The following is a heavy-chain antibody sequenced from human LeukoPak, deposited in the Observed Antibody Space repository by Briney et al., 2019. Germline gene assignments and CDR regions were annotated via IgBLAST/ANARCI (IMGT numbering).Heavy chain of an antibody. CDR2: IYHSGST. J-gene: IGHJ2*01. V-gene: IGHV4-39*01. CDR3: VRQDYYDSSGYYLWYFDL. D-gene: IGHD3-22*01. CDR1: GGSISSRSYY. Sequence: KTSETLSLTCNVSGGSISSRSYYWSWLRQPPGKGLEWIATIYHSGSTYYNASLKSRVTISVDTSKNQFSLKLSSVTAADTAVYYCVRQDYYDSSGYYLWYFDLWGCGTLVTVSS.